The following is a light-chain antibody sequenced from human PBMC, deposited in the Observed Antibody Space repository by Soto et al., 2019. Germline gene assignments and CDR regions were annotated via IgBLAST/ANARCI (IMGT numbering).Light chain of an antibody. CDR2: WAP. CDR3: QQYYSTPLA. CDR1: QSILYSSNNKNY. J-gene: IGKJ4*01. V-gene: IGKV4-1*01. Sequence: DIVMTQSPDSLAVSLGERATINCKSSQSILYSSNNKNYLAWFQQKPGQPPKLLIYWAPTRESGVPDRFSGSGSGTDFTLTITSLQAEDVAAYYCQQYYSTPLAFGGGTKVEIK.